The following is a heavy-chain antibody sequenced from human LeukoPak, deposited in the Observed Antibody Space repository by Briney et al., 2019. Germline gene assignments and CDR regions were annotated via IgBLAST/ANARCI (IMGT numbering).Heavy chain of an antibody. J-gene: IGHJ5*02. CDR2: IYPGGSDT. CDR3: ARHESLLWFGQQYTWFDP. D-gene: IGHD3-10*01. Sequence: GGSPEISCKGSGYNFTSYWIGRVRQVPGEGLEGVGIIYPGGSDTRYSPSFQGQVTISADKSISTAYLQWSSLKASDTAMYYCARHESLLWFGQQYTWFDPWGQGTLVTVSS. V-gene: IGHV5-51*01. CDR1: GYNFTSYW.